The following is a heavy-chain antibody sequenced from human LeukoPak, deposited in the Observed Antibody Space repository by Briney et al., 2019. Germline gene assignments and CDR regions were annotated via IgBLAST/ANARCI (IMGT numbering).Heavy chain of an antibody. CDR1: GFTFSSYS. CDR2: ISSSSSYI. J-gene: IGHJ3*02. D-gene: IGHD2-15*01. CDR3: ASGYCSGGSCYDAFDI. V-gene: IGHV3-21*01. Sequence: PGGSLRLSCAASGFTFSSYSMNWVRQAPGKGLEWVSSISSSSSYIYYADSVKGRFTISRDNAKNSLYLQMNSLKAEDTAVYYCASGYCSGGSCYDAFDIWGQGTMVTVSS.